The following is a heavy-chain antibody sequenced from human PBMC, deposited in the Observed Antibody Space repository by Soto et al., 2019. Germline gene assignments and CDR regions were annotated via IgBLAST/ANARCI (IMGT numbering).Heavy chain of an antibody. J-gene: IGHJ3*02. CDR1: GFTFSSYG. Sequence: QVQLVESGGGVVQPGRSLRLSCAASGFTFSSYGMHWVRQAPGKGLEWVAVIWYDGSNKYYADSVKGRFTISRDNSKHTLYLQMNSLRAEDTAVYYCARETGYSSGREVYAFDIWGQGTMVTVSS. V-gene: IGHV3-33*01. D-gene: IGHD6-19*01. CDR2: IWYDGSNK. CDR3: ARETGYSSGREVYAFDI.